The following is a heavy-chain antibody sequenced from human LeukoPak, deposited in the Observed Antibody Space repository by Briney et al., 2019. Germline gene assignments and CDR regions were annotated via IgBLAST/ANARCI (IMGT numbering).Heavy chain of an antibody. V-gene: IGHV4-34*01. CDR1: GGSISSYY. J-gene: IGHJ4*02. CDR3: ASACSTSCYDY. CDR2: INHSGST. D-gene: IGHD2-2*01. Sequence: PETLSLTCTVSGGSISSYYWSWIRQPPGKGLEWIGEINHSGSTNYNPSLKSRVTISVDTSKNQFSLKLSSVTAADTAVYYCASACSTSCYDYWGQGTLVTVSS.